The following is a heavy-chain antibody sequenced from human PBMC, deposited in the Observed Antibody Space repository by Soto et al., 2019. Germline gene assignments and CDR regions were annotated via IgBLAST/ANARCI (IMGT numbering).Heavy chain of an antibody. V-gene: IGHV3-23*01. J-gene: IGHJ4*02. Sequence: GGALRDSCVGSGFTFSDNALTWGRQAPGKGLEWVATISFGGGNTYYADSLEGRFTISRDNSKNTLFLQMYDLRAEDTALYYCAKDGYCNGGSCYLYYLDSCCLGTPVTVSS. CDR3: AKDGYCNGGSCYLYYLDS. D-gene: IGHD2-15*01. CDR1: GFTFSDNA. CDR2: ISFGGGNT.